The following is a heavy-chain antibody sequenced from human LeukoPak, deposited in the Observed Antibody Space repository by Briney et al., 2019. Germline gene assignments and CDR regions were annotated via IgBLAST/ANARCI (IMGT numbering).Heavy chain of an antibody. CDR3: ARVQFSGSSATLGH. CDR2: IYYSGST. D-gene: IGHD6-6*01. V-gene: IGHV4-59*01. J-gene: IGHJ4*02. Sequence: SETLSLTCTVSGGSISSYYWNWIRQPPGKGLEWIGYIYYSGSTNYNPSLKSRVTISLDTSKNQFSLKLISVTAADTAVYYCARVQFSGSSATLGHWGQGTLVTVSS. CDR1: GGSISSYY.